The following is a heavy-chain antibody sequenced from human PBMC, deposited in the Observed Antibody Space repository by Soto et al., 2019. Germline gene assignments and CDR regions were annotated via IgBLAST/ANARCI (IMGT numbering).Heavy chain of an antibody. D-gene: IGHD2-15*01. CDR3: ARQGRSAWSPGYFGA. CDR1: GDTFSGHL. CDR2: VNPGLDIA. Sequence: QVQLVQSGAEVKKPGTSVRVSCKISGDTFSGHLISWVRQAPGQGLEWMGRVNPGLDIANYAQRFQDRVTITAANSKSTACIELRRLRSEDPAMYSCARQGRSAWSPGYFGAWVLGTLVTVAS. J-gene: IGHJ4*02. V-gene: IGHV1-69*02.